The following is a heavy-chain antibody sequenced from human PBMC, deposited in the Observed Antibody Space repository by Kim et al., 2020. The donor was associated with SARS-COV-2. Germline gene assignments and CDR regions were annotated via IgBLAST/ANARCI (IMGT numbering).Heavy chain of an antibody. Sequence: DYAAPVKGRFTISRDDSKNTLYLQMNSLKTEDTAVYYCTTDVDTAMGFDYWGQGTLVTVSS. CDR3: TTDVDTAMGFDY. J-gene: IGHJ4*02. D-gene: IGHD5-18*01. V-gene: IGHV3-15*01.